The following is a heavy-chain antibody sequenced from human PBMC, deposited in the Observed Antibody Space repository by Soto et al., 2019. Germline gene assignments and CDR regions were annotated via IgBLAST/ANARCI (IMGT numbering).Heavy chain of an antibody. V-gene: IGHV3-30-3*01. CDR1: GFTFSSYA. J-gene: IGHJ4*02. D-gene: IGHD6-19*01. CDR2: ISYDGSNK. CDR3: ARGARAYSSGIEEYYFDY. Sequence: GGSLRLSCAASGFTFSSYAMHWVRQAPGKGLEWVAVISYDGSNKYYADSVKGRFTISRDNSKNTLYLQMNSLRAEDTAVYYCARGARAYSSGIEEYYFDYWGQGTLVTVSS.